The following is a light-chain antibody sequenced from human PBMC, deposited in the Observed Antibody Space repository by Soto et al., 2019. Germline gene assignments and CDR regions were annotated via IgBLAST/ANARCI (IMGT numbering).Light chain of an antibody. CDR2: DAS. J-gene: IGKJ1*01. Sequence: DIQMTQSPSNLSASVGDSVTITCRASQSISRWLAWYQQKAGEAPKLLIYDASILESGVPSRFSGSGSGTDFTLTVSRLEPEDFAVYYCQQYGTSPPWTFGQGTKVDI. V-gene: IGKV1-5*01. CDR3: QQYGTSPPWT. CDR1: QSISRW.